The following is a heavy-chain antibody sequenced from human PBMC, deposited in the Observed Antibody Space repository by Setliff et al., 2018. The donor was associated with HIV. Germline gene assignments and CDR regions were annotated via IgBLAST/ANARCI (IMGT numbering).Heavy chain of an antibody. CDR3: TRSTTAD. CDR2: IYPNTGGT. D-gene: IGHD4-17*01. Sequence: ASVKVSCKASGYTFTEFYVHWVRQAPGEGLEWIGWIYPNTGGTDYAQKFQGRVTMTRDTSIRTAYMELRMLTSDDTAIYYCTRSTTADWGQGTMVTVSS. V-gene: IGHV1-2*02. J-gene: IGHJ4*02. CDR1: GYTFTEFY.